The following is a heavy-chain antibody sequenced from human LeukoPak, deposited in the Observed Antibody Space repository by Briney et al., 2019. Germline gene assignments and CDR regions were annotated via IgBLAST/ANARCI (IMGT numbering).Heavy chain of an antibody. D-gene: IGHD1-14*01. CDR2: ISWNSGST. J-gene: IGHJ6*02. CDR3: ARGHNPGYYYYGMDV. Sequence: GRSLRLSCAASGFTFDDYAMHWVRQAPGKGLEWVSGISWNSGSTGYADSVKGRFTISRDNAKNSLYLQMNSLRAGDTAVYYCARGHNPGYYYYGMDVWGQGTTVTVSS. V-gene: IGHV3-9*01. CDR1: GFTFDDYA.